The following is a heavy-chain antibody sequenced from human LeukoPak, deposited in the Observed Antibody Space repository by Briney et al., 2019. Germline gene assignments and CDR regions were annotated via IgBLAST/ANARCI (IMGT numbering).Heavy chain of an antibody. CDR2: ISSRSSTL. CDR3: AELGITMIGGV. V-gene: IGHV3-48*03. D-gene: IGHD3-10*02. CDR1: GFTFSSYE. J-gene: IGHJ6*04. Sequence: GGSLRLSCAASGFTFSSYEMNWVRQAPGKGLEWVSYISSRSSTLYYADSVKGRFTISRDNAINSLYLQMNSLRAEDTTVYYCAELGITMIGGVWGKGTTVTISS.